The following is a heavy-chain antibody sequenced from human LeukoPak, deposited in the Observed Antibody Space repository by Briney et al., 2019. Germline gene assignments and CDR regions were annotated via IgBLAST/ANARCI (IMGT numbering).Heavy chain of an antibody. CDR1: GFTFSSYG. CDR2: IWYDGSNK. CDR3: ARQYCSGGSCYSDVAFDI. D-gene: IGHD2-15*01. Sequence: GGSLRLSCAASGFTFSSYGMHWVRQAPGKGLEWVAVIWYDGSNKYYADSVKGRFTISRDNSKNTLYLQMNSLRAEDTAVYYCARQYCSGGSCYSDVAFDIWGQGTMVTVSS. V-gene: IGHV3-33*01. J-gene: IGHJ3*02.